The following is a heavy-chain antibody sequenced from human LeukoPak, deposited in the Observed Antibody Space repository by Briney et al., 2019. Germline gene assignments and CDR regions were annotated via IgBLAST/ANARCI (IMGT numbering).Heavy chain of an antibody. Sequence: MASETLSLTCTVSGGSFSSFYWGWIRQPPGKGLEWIGYIYYSGNTDYNPSLKSRVTISVDTSKNQFSLKLSSVTAADTAVYYCARFSMKDWFFDYWGQGTLVTVFS. V-gene: IGHV4-59*01. CDR2: IYYSGNT. CDR1: GGSFSSFY. CDR3: ARFSMKDWFFDY. J-gene: IGHJ4*02. D-gene: IGHD3-9*01.